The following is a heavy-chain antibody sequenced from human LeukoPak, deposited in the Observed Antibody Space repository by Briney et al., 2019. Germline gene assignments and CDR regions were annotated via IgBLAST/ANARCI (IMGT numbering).Heavy chain of an antibody. Sequence: SQTLSLTCGISGDTVSSNIAAWNSIRQSPSRGLEWLGRRCYMSKCYNDYALSVESRISIAPDTSKNQFSLQLNSVTPEDTAVYYCARSFVVGLWAFDIWGQGTMVIVSS. D-gene: IGHD3-10*01. CDR1: GDTVSSNIAA. J-gene: IGHJ3*02. CDR3: ARSFVVGLWAFDI. V-gene: IGHV6-1*01. CDR2: RCYMSKCYN.